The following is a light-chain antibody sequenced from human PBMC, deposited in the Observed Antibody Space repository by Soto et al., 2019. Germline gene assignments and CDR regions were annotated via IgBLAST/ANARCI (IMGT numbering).Light chain of an antibody. J-gene: IGKJ1*01. CDR3: QQYNNSLWT. V-gene: IGKV3-20*01. Sequence: ETVLTQSPGTLSLSRGERAILSCRASQSVSSTYLAWYQQKPGQAPRLLIYGASSRATGIPDRFSGSGSGTDFTLTISRLEPEDFAVYYCQQYNNSLWTFGQGTKVDIK. CDR1: QSVSSTY. CDR2: GAS.